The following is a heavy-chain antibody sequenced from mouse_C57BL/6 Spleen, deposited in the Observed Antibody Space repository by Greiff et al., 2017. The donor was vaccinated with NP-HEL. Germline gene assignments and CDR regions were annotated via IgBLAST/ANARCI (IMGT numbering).Heavy chain of an antibody. Sequence: VQLQQSGAELVRPGTSVKVSCKASGYAFTNYLIEWVKQRPGQGLEWIGVINPGSGGTNYNEKFKGKATLTADKSSSTAYMELRSLTSEDSAVYFCAAFIPTVVATGDYWGQGTTLTVSS. D-gene: IGHD1-1*01. J-gene: IGHJ2*01. V-gene: IGHV1-54*01. CDR2: INPGSGGT. CDR1: GYAFTNYL. CDR3: AAFIPTVVATGDY.